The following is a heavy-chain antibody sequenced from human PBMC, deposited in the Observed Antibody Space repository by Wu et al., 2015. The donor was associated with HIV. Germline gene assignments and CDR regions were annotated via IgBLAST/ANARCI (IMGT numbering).Heavy chain of an antibody. CDR1: GGTFSSYG. D-gene: IGHD3-10*01. CDR3: ARDRFYGSGSYLY. J-gene: IGHJ4*02. V-gene: IGHV1-69*05. CDR2: IIPPFGTP. Sequence: QVQLVQSGAEVKKPGSSVKVSCKASGGTFSSYGFTWVRQAPGQGLDWMGGIIPPFGTPNYAQKFQGRVTISTDESTATVYMELSSLRFEDTAIYYCARDRFYGSGSYLYWGQGTLVTVSS.